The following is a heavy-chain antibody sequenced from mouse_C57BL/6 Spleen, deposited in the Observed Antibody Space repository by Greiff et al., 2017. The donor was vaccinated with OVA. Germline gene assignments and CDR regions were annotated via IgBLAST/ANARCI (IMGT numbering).Heavy chain of an antibody. Sequence: EVKLMESGGGLVQPGGSLKLSCAASGIDFSRYWMSWVRRAPGKGLEWIGEINPDSSTINYAPSLKDKFIISRDNAKNTLYLQMSKVRSEDTALYYCARQVYYSNYGGDAMDYWGQGTSVTVSS. D-gene: IGHD2-5*01. CDR3: ARQVYYSNYGGDAMDY. J-gene: IGHJ4*01. CDR1: GIDFSRYW. V-gene: IGHV4-1*01. CDR2: INPDSSTI.